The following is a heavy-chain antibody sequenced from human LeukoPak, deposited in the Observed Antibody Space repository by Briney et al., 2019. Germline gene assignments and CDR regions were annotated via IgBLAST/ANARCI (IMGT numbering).Heavy chain of an antibody. D-gene: IGHD3-3*01. CDR3: AKDHARYDFWSVEASFDI. Sequence: PGGSLRLSCAASGFTFSSYAMSWVCQAPGKGLEWVSTISGSGGSTYYADSVKGRFTISRDNSKNTLYLQMNSLRAEDTAVYYCAKDHARYDFWSVEASFDIWGQGTMVTVSS. CDR1: GFTFSSYA. J-gene: IGHJ3*02. CDR2: ISGSGGST. V-gene: IGHV3-23*01.